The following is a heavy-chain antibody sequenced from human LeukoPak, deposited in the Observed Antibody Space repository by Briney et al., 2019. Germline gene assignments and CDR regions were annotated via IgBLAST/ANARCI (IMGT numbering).Heavy chain of an antibody. CDR2: IKSKIDGGKT. CDR1: GFTFTYAS. D-gene: IGHD2-15*01. V-gene: IGHV3-15*01. CDR3: ARLLPIDY. J-gene: IGHJ4*02. Sequence: GGSLILSCTASGFTFTYASINWVRQAPGKGLEWVGRIKSKIDGGKTEYAAPVTGRFTISRDDSKNTVYLQMDSLKTEDTAVYFCARLLPIDYWGQGTLVTVSP.